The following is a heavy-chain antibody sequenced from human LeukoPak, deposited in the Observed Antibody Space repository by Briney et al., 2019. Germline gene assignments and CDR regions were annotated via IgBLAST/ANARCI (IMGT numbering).Heavy chain of an antibody. CDR1: GGSISSSSYY. CDR2: IYYSGST. J-gene: IGHJ5*02. CDR3: ASHIAAPIWFDP. V-gene: IGHV4-39*01. D-gene: IGHD6-6*01. Sequence: SETLSLTCTVSGGSISSSSYYWGWIRQPPGKGLEWIGSIYYSGSTYYNPSLKSRVTIFVDTSKNQFSLKLSSVTAADTAVYHCASHIAAPIWFDPWGQGTLVTVS.